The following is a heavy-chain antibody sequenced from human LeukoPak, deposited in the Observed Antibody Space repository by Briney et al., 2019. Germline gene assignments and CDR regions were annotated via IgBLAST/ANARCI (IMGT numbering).Heavy chain of an antibody. V-gene: IGHV4-59*01. CDR2: IYYSGST. Sequence: PSGTLSLTCTVSGGSISSYYWSWIRQPPGKGLEWIGYIYYSGSTNYNPSLKSRVTISVDTSKNQFSLKLSSVTAADTAVYYCARDRYSYGYYYYGMDVWGQGTTVTVSS. CDR1: GGSISSYY. J-gene: IGHJ6*02. CDR3: ARDRYSYGYYYYGMDV. D-gene: IGHD5-18*01.